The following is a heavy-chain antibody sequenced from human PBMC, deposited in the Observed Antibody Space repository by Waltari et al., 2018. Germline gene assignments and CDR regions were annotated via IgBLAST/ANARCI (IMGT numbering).Heavy chain of an antibody. CDR2: IYYSGST. D-gene: IGHD3-3*01. V-gene: IGHV4-39*07. J-gene: IGHJ5*01. Sequence: QLQLQESGPGLVKPSETLSLTCIVSGGSISNYYWGWSRPPPGKGLEWIGTIYYSGSTYYNLSLKSRVTISVDTSKNQFSLRLTSVTAADTAAYYCAREDFWSSYTAHNWFDSWGQGTLVTVSS. CDR3: AREDFWSSYTAHNWFDS. CDR1: GGSISNYY.